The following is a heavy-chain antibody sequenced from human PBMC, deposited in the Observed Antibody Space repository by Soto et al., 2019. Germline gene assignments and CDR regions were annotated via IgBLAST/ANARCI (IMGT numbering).Heavy chain of an antibody. CDR1: GGSISSNY. CDR3: ARYRREAVAGYTLDN. J-gene: IGHJ4*02. CDR2: VYNSGST. D-gene: IGHD6-13*01. V-gene: IGHV4-59*01. Sequence: SETLSLTCTVSGGSISSNYWTWIRQPPGKGLEWIGYVYNSGSTNYNPSLRSRVTISEDTSKSQFSLKVNSMTAADTAVYYCARYRREAVAGYTLDNWGQGILVTVS.